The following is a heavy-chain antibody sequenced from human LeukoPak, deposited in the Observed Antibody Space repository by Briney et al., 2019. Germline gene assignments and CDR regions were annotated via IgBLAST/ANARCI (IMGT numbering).Heavy chain of an antibody. CDR2: IYYSGST. CDR3: AGDRQQWLVRGAFDI. CDR1: GGSISSYY. V-gene: IGHV4-59*01. Sequence: SETLCLTCTVSGGSISSYYWSWIREPPGKGLEWSGYIYYSGSTNYNPSLKSRVTISVDTSKNQCSLKLSSVTAADTAVYCCAGDRQQWLVRGAFDIWGQGTMVTVSS. J-gene: IGHJ3*02. D-gene: IGHD6-19*01.